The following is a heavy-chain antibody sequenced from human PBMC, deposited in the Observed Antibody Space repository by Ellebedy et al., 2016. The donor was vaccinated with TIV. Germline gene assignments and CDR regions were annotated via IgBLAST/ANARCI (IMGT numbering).Heavy chain of an antibody. Sequence: GESLKISCEASGFTFSNHAMSWVRQAPGKRLEWVSAISGSSGHTYYADSVKGRFTISRDNSKNTLYLQMNSLRADDTAIYYCAKGAYLNWFDPWGQGTLVTVSS. J-gene: IGHJ5*02. CDR3: AKGAYLNWFDP. CDR1: GFTFSNHA. CDR2: ISGSSGHT. V-gene: IGHV3-23*01.